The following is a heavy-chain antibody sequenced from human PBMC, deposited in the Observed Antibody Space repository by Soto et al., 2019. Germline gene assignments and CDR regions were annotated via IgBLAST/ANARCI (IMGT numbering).Heavy chain of an antibody. J-gene: IGHJ4*02. CDR3: ARERTRGYSYGYAPIDY. CDR2: ISYDGSNK. CDR1: GFTFSSYA. Sequence: GGSLRLSCAASGFTFSSYAMHWVRQAPGKGLEWVAVISYDGSNKYYADSVKGRFTISRDNSKNTLYLQMNSLRAEDTAVYYCARERTRGYSYGYAPIDYWGQGTLVTVSS. V-gene: IGHV3-30-3*01. D-gene: IGHD5-18*01.